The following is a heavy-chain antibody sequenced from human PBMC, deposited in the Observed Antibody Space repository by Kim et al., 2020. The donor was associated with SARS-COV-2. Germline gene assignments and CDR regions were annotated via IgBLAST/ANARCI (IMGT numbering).Heavy chain of an antibody. CDR3: ARDAAADPGWFDP. J-gene: IGHJ5*02. CDR1: GGSFSGYY. V-gene: IGHV4-34*01. Sequence: SETLSLTCAVYGGSFSGYYWSWIRQPPGKGLEWIGEINHSGSTNYNPSLKSRVTISVDTSKNQFSLKLSSVTAADTAVYYCARDAAADPGWFDPWGQGTL. D-gene: IGHD6-13*01. CDR2: INHSGST.